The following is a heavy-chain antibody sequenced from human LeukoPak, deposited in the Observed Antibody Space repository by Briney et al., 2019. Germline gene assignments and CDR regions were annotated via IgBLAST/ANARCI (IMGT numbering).Heavy chain of an antibody. CDR1: GFTFSQYY. V-gene: IGHV3-74*01. CDR3: ARDDSNGIDY. J-gene: IGHJ4*02. D-gene: IGHD6-19*01. Sequence: GESLRLSCAASGFTFSQYYMYWVRQAPGKGLVSVSRISSDGGATLYADSVKGRFTISRDNAKNILYLDMNNLKTEDTAVYYCARDDSNGIDYWGQGTLVTVSS. CDR2: ISSDGGAT.